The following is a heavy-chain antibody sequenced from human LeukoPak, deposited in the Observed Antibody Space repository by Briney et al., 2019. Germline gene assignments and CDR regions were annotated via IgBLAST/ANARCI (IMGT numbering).Heavy chain of an antibody. V-gene: IGHV4-34*01. Sequence: PSETLSLTCAVYGGSFSGYYWSWIRQLPGKGLEWIGEINHSGSTNYNPSLKSRVTISVDTSKNQFSLKLSSVTAADTAVYYCARASRITMIVVVITRDYYYYMDVWGKGTTVTVSS. CDR2: INHSGST. J-gene: IGHJ6*03. CDR3: ARASRITMIVVVITRDYYYYMDV. D-gene: IGHD3-22*01. CDR1: GGSFSGYY.